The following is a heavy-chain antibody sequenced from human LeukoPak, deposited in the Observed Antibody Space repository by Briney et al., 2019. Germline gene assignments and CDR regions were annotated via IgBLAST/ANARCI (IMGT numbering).Heavy chain of an antibody. J-gene: IGHJ5*02. V-gene: IGHV1-18*01. Sequence: ASVKVSCKASGYTFSSYGISWVRQAPGQGLEWVGWIGAYNGNTTYAQKFQGRVIMTTDISTATAHLELRSLRSDDTAVYYCAREGVKGIVFANWFDPWGQGTLVTVSS. D-gene: IGHD2-15*01. CDR2: IGAYNGNT. CDR3: AREGVKGIVFANWFDP. CDR1: GYTFSSYG.